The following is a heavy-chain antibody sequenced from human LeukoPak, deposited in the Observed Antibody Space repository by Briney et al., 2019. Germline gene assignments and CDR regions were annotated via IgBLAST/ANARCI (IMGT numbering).Heavy chain of an antibody. J-gene: IGHJ4*02. CDR1: GYSFTTYW. D-gene: IGHD3-22*01. Sequence: GESLKISCKGSGYSFTTYWIGWVRQMPGKGLEWMGIIYPGDSDTRYSPSSQGQVTISADKSISTAYLQWSSLKASDTAMYYCARHYDSSGSDYWGQGTLVTVSS. CDR3: ARHYDSSGSDY. V-gene: IGHV5-51*01. CDR2: IYPGDSDT.